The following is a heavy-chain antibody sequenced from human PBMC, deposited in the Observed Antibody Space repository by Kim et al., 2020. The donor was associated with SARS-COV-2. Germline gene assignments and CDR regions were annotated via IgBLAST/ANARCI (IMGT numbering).Heavy chain of an antibody. Sequence: SETLSLTCTVSGGSISSSSYYWGWIRQPPGKGLEWIGSIYYSGSTYYNPSLKSRVTITVDTSKNQFSLKLSSVTAADTAVYYCASGYCSGGSCYSIDCWGQGALGTVSS. D-gene: IGHD2-15*01. V-gene: IGHV4-39*07. CDR3: ASGYCSGGSCYSIDC. CDR2: IYYSGST. J-gene: IGHJ4*02. CDR1: GGSISSSSYY.